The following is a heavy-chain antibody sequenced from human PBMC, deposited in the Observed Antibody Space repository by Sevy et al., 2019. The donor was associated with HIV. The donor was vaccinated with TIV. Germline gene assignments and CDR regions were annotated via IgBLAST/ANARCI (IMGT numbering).Heavy chain of an antibody. CDR2: INWNGGST. V-gene: IGHV3-20*04. CDR1: GFTFDDYG. J-gene: IGHJ4*02. Sequence: GGSLRLSCAASGFTFDDYGMSWVRQAPGKGLEWVSDINWNGGSTGYADSVKGRFTISRDNAKNSLYLQMNSLRAEDTALYYCARTYDSSGYYSVPFDYWGQGTLVTVSS. CDR3: ARTYDSSGYYSVPFDY. D-gene: IGHD3-22*01.